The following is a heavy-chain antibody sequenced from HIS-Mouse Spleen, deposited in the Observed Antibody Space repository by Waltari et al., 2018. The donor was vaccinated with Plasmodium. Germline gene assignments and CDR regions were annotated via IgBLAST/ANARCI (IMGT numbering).Heavy chain of an antibody. CDR3: ARVLGYKAAAGTFVEYFQH. CDR1: GSTFTGSY. V-gene: IGHV1-2*02. Sequence: QVQLVQSGAEVKKPGASVKVSCKASGSTFTGSYMHCVRQAPGQGLEWMGWINPNSGGTNYAQKFQGRVTMTRDTSISTAYMELSRLRSDDTAVYYCARVLGYKAAAGTFVEYFQHWGQGTLVTVSS. J-gene: IGHJ1*01. CDR2: INPNSGGT. D-gene: IGHD6-13*01.